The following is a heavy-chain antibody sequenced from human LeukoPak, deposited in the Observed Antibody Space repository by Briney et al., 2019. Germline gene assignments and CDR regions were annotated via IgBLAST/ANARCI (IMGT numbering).Heavy chain of an antibody. Sequence: GGSLRLSCAASRFTFSSYGMHWVRQAPGKGLEWVAIISYDGSNKYYADSVKGRFTISRDNSKNTLYLQMNSLRAEGTAVYYCAKDFSSGWYTYYYYYMDVWGKGTTVTISS. CDR2: ISYDGSNK. CDR1: RFTFSSYG. D-gene: IGHD6-19*01. V-gene: IGHV3-30*05. J-gene: IGHJ6*03. CDR3: AKDFSSGWYTYYYYYMDV.